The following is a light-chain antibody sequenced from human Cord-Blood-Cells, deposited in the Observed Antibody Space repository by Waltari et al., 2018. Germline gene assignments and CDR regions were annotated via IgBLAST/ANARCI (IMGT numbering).Light chain of an antibody. CDR2: EGS. V-gene: IGLV2-23*01. CDR3: CSYAGSSTSWV. CDR1: SSDVGSYNL. Sequence: QSALTQPASVSGSPGQSITISCTGTSSDVGSYNLVSWYQQHPGKAPKLMLYEGSKRPSGVSNRFSGSKSGNTASLTISWLQAEDEADYYCCSYAGSSTSWVFGGGTKLTVL. J-gene: IGLJ3*02.